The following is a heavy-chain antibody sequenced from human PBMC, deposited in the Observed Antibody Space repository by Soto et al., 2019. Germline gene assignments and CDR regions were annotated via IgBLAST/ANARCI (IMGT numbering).Heavy chain of an antibody. CDR1: GGSFSGYY. J-gene: IGHJ6*03. D-gene: IGHD5-18*01. Sequence: SQTLSLSCAVYGGSFSGYYWSWIRQPPGKGLEWIGEINHSGSTNYNPSLKSRVTISVDTSKNQFSLKLSSVTAADTAVYYCARGSGYGYGVYYYYYYMDVWAKRTTVTVSS. CDR2: INHSGST. CDR3: ARGSGYGYGVYYYYYYMDV. V-gene: IGHV4-34*01.